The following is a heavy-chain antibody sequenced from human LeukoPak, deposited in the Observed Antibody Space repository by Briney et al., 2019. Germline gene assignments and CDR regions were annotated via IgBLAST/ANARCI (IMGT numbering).Heavy chain of an antibody. Sequence: SETLSLTCAVYGGSFSGYYWSWIRQPPGKGLEWIGEINHSGSTNYNPSLKSRVTISVDTSKNQFSLKLSSVTAADTAVYYCARGHYYYDSSGYMGYFDYWGQGTLVTVSS. J-gene: IGHJ4*02. CDR2: INHSGST. CDR1: GGSFSGYY. CDR3: ARGHYYYDSSGYMGYFDY. D-gene: IGHD3-22*01. V-gene: IGHV4-34*01.